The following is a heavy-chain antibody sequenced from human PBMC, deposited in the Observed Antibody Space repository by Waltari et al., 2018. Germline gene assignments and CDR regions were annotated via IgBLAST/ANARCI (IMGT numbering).Heavy chain of an antibody. CDR1: GGSISSHY. V-gene: IGHV4-59*11. Sequence: QVQLQESGPGLVKPSETLALTCAVSGGSISSHYWSWIRQPPGKGLEWIGYIYYSGSTNYNPSLKSRVTISVDTSKNQFSLKLSSVTAADTAVYYCARGYSYGYSDYWGQGTLVTVSS. D-gene: IGHD5-18*01. CDR2: IYYSGST. J-gene: IGHJ4*02. CDR3: ARGYSYGYSDY.